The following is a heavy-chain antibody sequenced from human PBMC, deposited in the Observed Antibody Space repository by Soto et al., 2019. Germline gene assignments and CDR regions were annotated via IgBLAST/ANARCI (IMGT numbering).Heavy chain of an antibody. J-gene: IGHJ6*03. Sequence: GSLRLSCAASGFTFSSYWMSWVRQAPGKGLEWVANIKQDGSEKYYVDSVKGRFTISRDNAKNSLYLQMNSLRAEDTAVYYCARGSEYQLLYSSPFPYYYYMDVWGKGTTVTVSS. CDR2: IKQDGSEK. CDR3: ARGSEYQLLYSSPFPYYYYMDV. CDR1: GFTFSSYW. V-gene: IGHV3-7*01. D-gene: IGHD2-2*02.